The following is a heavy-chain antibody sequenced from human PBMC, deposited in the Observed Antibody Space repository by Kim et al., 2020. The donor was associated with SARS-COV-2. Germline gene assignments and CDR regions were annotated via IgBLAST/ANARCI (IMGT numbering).Heavy chain of an antibody. J-gene: IGHJ4*02. CDR3: ARDRRLIAAAGYFDY. D-gene: IGHD6-13*01. Sequence: DSVKGRFTISRDNAKNSLYLQMNSLRAEDTAVYYCARDRRLIAAAGYFDYWGQGTLVTVSS. V-gene: IGHV3-21*01.